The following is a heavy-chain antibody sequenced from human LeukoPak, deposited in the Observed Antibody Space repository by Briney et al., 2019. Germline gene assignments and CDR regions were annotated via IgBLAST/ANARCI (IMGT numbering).Heavy chain of an antibody. Sequence: SETLSLTCAVYGGSFSGYYWSWIRQPPGKGLEWIGEINHSGSTNYNPSFMSRVTISVDTSKNQFSMKLSSVTAADTAVYYCARGFKFYWNYGLRQYNWFDPWGQGTLVTVSS. CDR3: ARGFKFYWNYGLRQYNWFDP. D-gene: IGHD1-7*01. CDR2: INHSGST. J-gene: IGHJ5*02. V-gene: IGHV4-34*01. CDR1: GGSFSGYY.